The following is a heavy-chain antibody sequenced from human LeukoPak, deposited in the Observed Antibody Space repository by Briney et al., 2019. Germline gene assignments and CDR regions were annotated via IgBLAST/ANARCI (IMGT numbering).Heavy chain of an antibody. Sequence: GGSLRLSCVASGFMLSSYWMSWVRQAPGKGLEWVGRIKTKTDGGTTDYAAPVKGRFTISRDDSKNTLYLQMISLKTEDTAVYYCTTDPRHWGQGTLVTVSS. CDR3: TTDPRH. V-gene: IGHV3-15*01. CDR1: GFMLSSYW. J-gene: IGHJ4*02. CDR2: IKTKTDGGTT.